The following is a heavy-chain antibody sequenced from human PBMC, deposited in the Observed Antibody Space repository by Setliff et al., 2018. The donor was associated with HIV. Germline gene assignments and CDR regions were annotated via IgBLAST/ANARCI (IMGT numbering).Heavy chain of an antibody. V-gene: IGHV4-59*01. CDR1: GGSMSSYY. CDR2: IYYSGST. D-gene: IGHD3-10*01. J-gene: IGHJ3*02. Sequence: SETLSLTCTVSGGSMSSYYWSWIRQPPGKGLEWVGYIYYSGSTNYNPSLKSRVSISVDTSKNQFSPKLSSVTAADTAMYYCGRVGFGELFGALDIWGQGIMVTVSS. CDR3: GRVGFGELFGALDI.